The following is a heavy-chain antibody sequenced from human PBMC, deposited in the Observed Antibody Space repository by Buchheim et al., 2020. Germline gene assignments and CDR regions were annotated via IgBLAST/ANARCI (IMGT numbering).Heavy chain of an antibody. CDR1: GFTFSSYG. Sequence: QVQLVESGGGVVQPGRSLRLSCAASGFTFSSYGMHWVRQAPGKGLEWVAVISYDGSNKYYADSVKGRFTISRDNSKNTLYLQMNSLRAEDTAVYYCARSLVIANKPIDYWGQGTL. CDR2: ISYDGSNK. CDR3: ARSLVIANKPIDY. J-gene: IGHJ4*02. D-gene: IGHD2-21*01. V-gene: IGHV3-30*03.